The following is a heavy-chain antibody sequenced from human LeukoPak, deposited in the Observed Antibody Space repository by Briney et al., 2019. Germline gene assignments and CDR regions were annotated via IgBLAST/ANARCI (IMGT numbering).Heavy chain of an antibody. V-gene: IGHV4-61*01. Sequence: SETLSLTCTVSGGSISSSSYYWNWIRQSPGKGLEWIGYVYHSGTTNYNPSLTGRVSISVDSSKNQFSLQMSSVTAADTAVYYCARDGYCTGTSCYMSGGAFDIWGQGTMVTVSS. D-gene: IGHD2-2*03. CDR3: ARDGYCTGTSCYMSGGAFDI. CDR2: VYHSGTT. CDR1: GGSISSSSYY. J-gene: IGHJ3*02.